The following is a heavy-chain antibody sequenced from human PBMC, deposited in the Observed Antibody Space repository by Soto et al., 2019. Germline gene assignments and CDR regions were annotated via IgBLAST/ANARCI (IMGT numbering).Heavy chain of an antibody. CDR1: GFTFSSYS. CDR3: ARGGGSGSYYELTYYYYYIDV. V-gene: IGHV3-48*01. CDR2: ISSSSSTI. J-gene: IGHJ6*03. D-gene: IGHD3-10*01. Sequence: GGSLRLSCAASGFTFSSYSMNWVRQAPGKGLEWVSYISSSSSTIYYADSVKGRFTISRDNAKNSLYLQMNSLRAEDTAVYYCARGGGSGSYYELTYYYYYIDVWGKGTTVTVSS.